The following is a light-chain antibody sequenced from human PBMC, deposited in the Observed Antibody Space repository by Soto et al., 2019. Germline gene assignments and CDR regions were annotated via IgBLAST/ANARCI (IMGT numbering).Light chain of an antibody. J-gene: IGKJ3*01. CDR3: QQSYSTPPFN. V-gene: IGKV1-39*01. CDR1: QSICSY. CDR2: EAS. Sequence: DIQMTQSPSPLSASVGDRVYITCRTSQSICSYLNWYQAKPGKAPKILIYEASSLESGVPSRFSGSGSGTDFTLTISSLQPEDSATYYCQQSYSTPPFNFGPGTRVDI.